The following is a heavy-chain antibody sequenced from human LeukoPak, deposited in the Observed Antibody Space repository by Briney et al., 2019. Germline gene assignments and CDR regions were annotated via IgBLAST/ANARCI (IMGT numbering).Heavy chain of an antibody. V-gene: IGHV3-7*04. J-gene: IGHJ4*02. CDR1: GFTFSNYR. Sequence: GGSLRLSCAASGFTFSNYRMSWVRQAPGKGLEWVSNIKEDGSALNYVDSVKGRFTISRDNAKQSLFLQMNSLRVEDLGVYYCARGRRWLQPLDYWGQGTLVTVSS. D-gene: IGHD5-24*01. CDR3: ARGRRWLQPLDY. CDR2: IKEDGSAL.